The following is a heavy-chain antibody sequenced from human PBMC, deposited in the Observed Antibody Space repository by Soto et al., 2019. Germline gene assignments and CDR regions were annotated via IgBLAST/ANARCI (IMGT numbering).Heavy chain of an antibody. V-gene: IGHV1-18*01. CDR3: ARGRYGDY. CDR1: GYTFTSYG. D-gene: IGHD1-1*01. J-gene: IGHJ4*02. Sequence: QVHLVQSGAEVKKPGASVKVSCKASGYTFTSYGITWVRQAPGQGLEWMGWISAHNGNTDDAQKLQGRVIVTRDTSTSKAYMELRSLRSDDTAVYYCARGRYGDYWGQGALVTVSS. CDR2: ISAHNGNT.